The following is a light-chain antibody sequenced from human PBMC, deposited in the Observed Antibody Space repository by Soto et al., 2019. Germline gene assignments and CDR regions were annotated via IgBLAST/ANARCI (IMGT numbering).Light chain of an antibody. J-gene: IGLJ1*01. CDR3: GSYSSTDTPFV. CDR1: STDVGGYNY. V-gene: IGLV2-14*01. Sequence: QSALAQPSSVSGSPGQSITISCTETSTDVGGYNYVSWYQHHSGKAPKLLIYEVTNRPSGISDRFSGSKSVNTASLTISGLQAGDESDYYCGSYSSTDTPFVFGTGTKVTVL. CDR2: EVT.